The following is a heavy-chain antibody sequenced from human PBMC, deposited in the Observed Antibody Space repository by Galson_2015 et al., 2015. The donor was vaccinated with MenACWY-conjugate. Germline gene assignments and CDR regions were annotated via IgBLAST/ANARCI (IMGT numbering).Heavy chain of an antibody. CDR3: AREGYYYNGDSRNRAFDI. CDR2: MYNAGNT. J-gene: IGHJ3*02. V-gene: IGHV3-66*01. Sequence: SLRLSCAASGLIVSNNYMNWIRQAPGKRLEWVSVMYNAGNTYYADAVNGRFTISRDISENTLYLQMNSLGADDTAVYYCAREGYYYNGDSRNRAFDIWGQGTMVTVSS. D-gene: IGHD3-22*01. CDR1: GLIVSNNY.